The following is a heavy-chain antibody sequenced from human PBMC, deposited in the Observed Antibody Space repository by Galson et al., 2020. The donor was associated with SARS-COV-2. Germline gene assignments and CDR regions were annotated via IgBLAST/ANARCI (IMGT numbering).Heavy chain of an antibody. V-gene: IGHV3-66*01. CDR2: IYSAGGT. J-gene: IGHJ4*02. D-gene: IGHD3-10*01. CDR3: ARGYGSGIDY. Sequence: GGSLRLSCAASGFTVTNNYMGWVRQAPGKGLEWVSVIYSAGGTDYADSVKGRFIISRDNSKNTVFLQMNSLRAEDTAVYYCARGYGSGIDYWGQGTLVTVSS. CDR1: GFTVTNNY.